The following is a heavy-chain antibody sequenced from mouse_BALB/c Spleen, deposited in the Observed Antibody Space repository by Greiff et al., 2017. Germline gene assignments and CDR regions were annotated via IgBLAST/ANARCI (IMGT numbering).Heavy chain of an antibody. CDR2: ILPGSGST. J-gene: IGHJ4*01. CDR1: GYTFSSYW. V-gene: IGHV1-9*01. CDR3: ARVDYAMDY. Sequence: QGQLQQSGAELMKPGASVKISCKATGYTFSSYWIEWVKQRPGHGLEWIGEILPGSGSTNYNEKFKGKATFTADTSSNTAYMQLSSLTSEDSAVYYCARVDYAMDYWGQGTSVTVSS.